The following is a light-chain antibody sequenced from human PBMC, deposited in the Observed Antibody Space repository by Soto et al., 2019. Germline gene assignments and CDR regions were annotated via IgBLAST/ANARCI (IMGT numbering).Light chain of an antibody. Sequence: EIVMTQSPATLSVSPGERATLSCRASQSVSSNLAWYQQKPGQAPRLLIYGASTRATGIPARFSGSGSGTDFTLTISSLQPEDFATSYCQQASTLPLTFGGGTRVEIK. V-gene: IGKV3-15*01. CDR1: QSVSSN. CDR2: GAS. CDR3: QQASTLPLT. J-gene: IGKJ4*01.